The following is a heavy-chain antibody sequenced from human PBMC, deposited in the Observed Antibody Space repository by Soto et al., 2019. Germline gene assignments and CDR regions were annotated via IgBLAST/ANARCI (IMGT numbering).Heavy chain of an antibody. Sequence: QVQLQESGPGLVKPSETLSLTCTVSGGSISTYYWSWIRQPPGKGLEWIGYIFYTGNTNYNPSLNSRATISVDTSKHQFFLNLSSVTAADTAVYYCARVKGSRGWIDSWGQGTLVTVSS. CDR2: IFYTGNT. V-gene: IGHV4-59*01. CDR1: GGSISTYY. D-gene: IGHD6-19*01. CDR3: ARVKGSRGWIDS. J-gene: IGHJ4*02.